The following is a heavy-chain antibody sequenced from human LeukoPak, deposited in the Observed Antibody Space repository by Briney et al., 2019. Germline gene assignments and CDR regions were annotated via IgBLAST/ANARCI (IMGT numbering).Heavy chain of an antibody. CDR1: GGSISTYY. J-gene: IGHJ4*02. Sequence: SETLSLTCTVSGGSISTYYWSWIRQPPGKGLEWIGEINHSGSTNYNPSLKSRVTISVDTSKNQFSLKLSSVTAADTAVYYCARRRLATIRGGIDYWGQGTLVTVSS. CDR3: ARRRLATIRGGIDY. V-gene: IGHV4-34*01. D-gene: IGHD5-24*01. CDR2: INHSGST.